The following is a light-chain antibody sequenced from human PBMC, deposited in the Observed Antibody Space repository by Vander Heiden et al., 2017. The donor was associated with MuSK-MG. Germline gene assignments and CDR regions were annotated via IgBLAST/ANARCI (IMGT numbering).Light chain of an antibody. J-gene: IGLJ2*01. Sequence: SALPQPASVSGSPGQSITIPCSGTSSDVGGYNYVSWYQQHPGKAPKLMIYDVSNRPSGVANRCSGSKSGNTASLTISGLQAEDEADYYCSSYTSSSTVVFGGGTKLTVL. CDR2: DVS. V-gene: IGLV2-14*03. CDR1: SSDVGGYNY. CDR3: SSYTSSSTVV.